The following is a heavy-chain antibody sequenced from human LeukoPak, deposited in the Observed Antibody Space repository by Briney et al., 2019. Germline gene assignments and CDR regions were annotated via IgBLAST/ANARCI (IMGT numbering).Heavy chain of an antibody. CDR3: AREGGGDGYNKDDDAFDI. Sequence: PSETLSLTCTVSGGSISSYYWSWIRQPPGKGLEWIGYIYYSGSTNYNPSLKSRVTISVDTSKNQFSLKLSSVTAADMAVYYCAREGGGDGYNKDDDAFDIWGQGTMVTVSS. J-gene: IGHJ3*02. CDR2: IYYSGST. V-gene: IGHV4-59*01. D-gene: IGHD5-24*01. CDR1: GGSISSYY.